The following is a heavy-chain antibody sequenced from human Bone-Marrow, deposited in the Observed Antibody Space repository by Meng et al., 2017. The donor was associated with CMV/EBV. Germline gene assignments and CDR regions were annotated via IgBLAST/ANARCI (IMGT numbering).Heavy chain of an antibody. CDR3: ASRLVGATSRVFDY. Sequence: SETLSLTCAVYGGSFSGYYWSWIRQPPGKGLEWIGEINHSGSTNYNPSLKSRVTISVDTSKNQFSLKLSSVTAADTAVYYCASRLVGATSRVFDYWGQGTLVTSSS. D-gene: IGHD1-26*01. CDR2: INHSGST. J-gene: IGHJ4*02. V-gene: IGHV4-34*01. CDR1: GGSFSGYY.